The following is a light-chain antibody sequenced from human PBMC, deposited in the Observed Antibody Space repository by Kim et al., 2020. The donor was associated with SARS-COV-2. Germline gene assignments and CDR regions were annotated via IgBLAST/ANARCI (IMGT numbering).Light chain of an antibody. V-gene: IGKV3-15*01. J-gene: IGKJ2*01. Sequence: VSPGERATLSCRASQSVSSNLAWYQQKPGQAPRLLIYGASTRATGIPARFSGSGSGTEFTLTISSLQSEDFAVYYCQQYNNWPLYTFGQGTKLEIK. CDR2: GAS. CDR3: QQYNNWPLYT. CDR1: QSVSSN.